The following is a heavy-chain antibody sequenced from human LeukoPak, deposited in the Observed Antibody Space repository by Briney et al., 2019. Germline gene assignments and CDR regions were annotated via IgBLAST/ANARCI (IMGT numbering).Heavy chain of an antibody. Sequence: SCAASGFTFSSYAMSWVRQAPGKGLEWVSAISGSGGSTYYADSVKGRFTISRDNSKNTLYLQMNSLRAEDTAVYYCAKDEVGATGSWFDPWGQGTLVTVSS. CDR2: ISGSGGST. J-gene: IGHJ5*02. CDR3: AKDEVGATGSWFDP. CDR1: GFTFSSYA. V-gene: IGHV3-23*01. D-gene: IGHD1-26*01.